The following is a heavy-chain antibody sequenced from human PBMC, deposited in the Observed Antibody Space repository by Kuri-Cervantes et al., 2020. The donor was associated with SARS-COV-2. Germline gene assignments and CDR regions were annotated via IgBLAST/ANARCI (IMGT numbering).Heavy chain of an antibody. Sequence: ESLKISCTVSGGTINSYYWGWIRQPPGKGLEWIGYVFYSGSTNCNPSLKSRVSISVDTSKNQFSLKLSSVTAADTAVYYCARGEYYYGSAAEPYYYYGMDVWGQGTTVTVSS. V-gene: IGHV4-59*12. J-gene: IGHJ6*02. CDR2: VFYSGST. CDR1: GGTINSYY. CDR3: ARGEYYYGSAAEPYYYYGMDV. D-gene: IGHD3-10*01.